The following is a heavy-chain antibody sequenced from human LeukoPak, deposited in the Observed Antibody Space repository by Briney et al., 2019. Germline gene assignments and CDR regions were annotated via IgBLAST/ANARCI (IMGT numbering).Heavy chain of an antibody. CDR2: ISGSGGNT. CDR3: ARDLGQYYDTSDNWFDP. Sequence: GGSLRLSCAASGFTFSSYGMSWVRQAPGKGLEWVSAISGSGGNTYYADSVKGRFTISRDNSKNTLNLQMNSLRAEDTAVYYCARDLGQYYDTSDNWFDPWGQGTLVTVSS. D-gene: IGHD3-22*01. J-gene: IGHJ5*02. CDR1: GFTFSSYG. V-gene: IGHV3-23*01.